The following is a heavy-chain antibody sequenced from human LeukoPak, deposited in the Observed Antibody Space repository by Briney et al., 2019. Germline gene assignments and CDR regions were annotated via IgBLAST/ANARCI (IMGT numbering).Heavy chain of an antibody. CDR2: IYYSGST. Sequence: SETLSLTCTVSGGSISSYYWSWIRQPPGKGLEWIGYIYYSGSTNYNPSLKSRVTISVDTSKNQFSLKLSSVTAADTAVYYCARQEVIVVVPAATYYNWFDPWGQGTLVTVSP. J-gene: IGHJ5*02. V-gene: IGHV4-59*08. CDR1: GGSISSYY. D-gene: IGHD2-2*01. CDR3: ARQEVIVVVPAATYYNWFDP.